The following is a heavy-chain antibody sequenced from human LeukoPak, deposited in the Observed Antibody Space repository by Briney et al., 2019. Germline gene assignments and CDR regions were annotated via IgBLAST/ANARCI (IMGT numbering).Heavy chain of an antibody. Sequence: ASVKVSCKASGYTFTDYYMHWERQAPGQGFEWMGWINPNDGDTNYAQKFQGRVTMTRDTSISTAHMEVSRLRSDDTAVYYCARANFLYCSSSTCLFDYWGQGTLVTVSS. J-gene: IGHJ4*02. CDR3: ARANFLYCSSSTCLFDY. D-gene: IGHD2-2*01. CDR2: INPNDGDT. CDR1: GYTFTDYY. V-gene: IGHV1-2*02.